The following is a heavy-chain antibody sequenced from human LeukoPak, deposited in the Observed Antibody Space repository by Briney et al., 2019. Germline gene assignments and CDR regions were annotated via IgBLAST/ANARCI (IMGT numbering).Heavy chain of an antibody. D-gene: IGHD6-13*01. J-gene: IGHJ4*02. CDR3: AKGGSIAAAGLYYFDY. CDR2: ISGSGGST. Sequence: GGSLRISCAASGFTFSSYAMSWVRQAPGKGLDWTSAISGSGGSTSYADSVKGRFTISRDNSKNTLYLQMNSLRGEDTAVYYCAKGGSIAAAGLYYFDYWGQGTLVTVSS. CDR1: GFTFSSYA. V-gene: IGHV3-23*01.